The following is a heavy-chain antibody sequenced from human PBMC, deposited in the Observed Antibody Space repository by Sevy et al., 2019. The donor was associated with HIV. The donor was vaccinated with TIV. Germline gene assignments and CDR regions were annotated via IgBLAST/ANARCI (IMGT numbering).Heavy chain of an antibody. CDR1: GFTFSNAW. J-gene: IGHJ4*02. CDR2: IKSKTNGGTT. D-gene: IGHD6-19*01. Sequence: GGSLRLSCAASGFTFSNAWMSWVRQAPGKGLEWVGRIKSKTNGGTTDYAAPVKGRVSISRDDSKNTVFLQMNSLKIEDTAMYYCTTDLSSGSYKIYWGQGTPVTVSS. CDR3: TTDLSSGSYKIY. V-gene: IGHV3-15*01.